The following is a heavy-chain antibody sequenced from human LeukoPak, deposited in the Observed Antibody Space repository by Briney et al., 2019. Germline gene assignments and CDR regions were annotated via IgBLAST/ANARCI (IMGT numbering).Heavy chain of an antibody. CDR1: GFTFSDFN. V-gene: IGHV3-21*01. D-gene: IGHD2-21*01. J-gene: IGHJ4*02. CDR2: ISGSSSYI. Sequence: GGSLRLSCVASGFTFSDFNMDWVRQAPGKGLEWVSSISGSSSYIYYADSVRGRFTISRDNARTAVYLQMNSLRGEDTAKYFCARGFYCGGRMCVFDFWGQGALVTVSS. CDR3: ARGFYCGGRMCVFDF.